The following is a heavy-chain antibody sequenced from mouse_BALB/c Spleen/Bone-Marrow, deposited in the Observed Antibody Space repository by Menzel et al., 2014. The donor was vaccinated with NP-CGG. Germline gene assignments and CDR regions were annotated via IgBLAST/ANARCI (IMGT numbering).Heavy chain of an antibody. CDR1: GFTFSSFG. CDR3: ARKGSMITHYYAMDY. J-gene: IGHJ4*01. V-gene: IGHV5-17*02. D-gene: IGHD2-4*01. Sequence: EVKLMESGGGLVQPGGSRKLPCAASGFTFSSFGMHWVRQAPEKGLEWVAYISNGSSTIYYADTVKGRFTISRDNPKNTLFLQMTSLRSEDTAMYYCARKGSMITHYYAMDYLGQATSFTVSS. CDR2: ISNGSSTI.